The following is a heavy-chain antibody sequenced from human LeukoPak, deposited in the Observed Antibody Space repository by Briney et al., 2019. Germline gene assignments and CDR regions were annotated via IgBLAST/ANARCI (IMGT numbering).Heavy chain of an antibody. CDR2: IKSKTYGGTT. CDR1: GFTFNNAW. V-gene: IGHV3-15*01. CDR3: TRDHLA. Sequence: GGSLRLSCAASGFTFNNAWMSWVRQAPGKGLEWISRIKSKTYGGTTEYAAPVKGRFTISRDDSESTLFLQMDSLTTEDTAVYYCTRDHLAWGQGTLVTVSS. J-gene: IGHJ5*02.